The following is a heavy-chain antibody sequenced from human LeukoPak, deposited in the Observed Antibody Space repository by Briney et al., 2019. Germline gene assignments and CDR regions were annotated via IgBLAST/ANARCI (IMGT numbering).Heavy chain of an antibody. J-gene: IGHJ5*02. V-gene: IGHV3-23*01. D-gene: IGHD3-16*01. CDR3: AKDWTPHNRVYDCLDA. CDR2: ISGSGGST. CDR1: GFTFSSYS. Sequence: PGGSLRLSCAASGFTFSSYSMNWVRQAPGKGLEWVSAISGSGGSTYYADSVKGRFTISRDNSKNTLYLQMNSLRAEDTAVYYCAKDWTPHNRVYDCLDAWGQGTQVTVSS.